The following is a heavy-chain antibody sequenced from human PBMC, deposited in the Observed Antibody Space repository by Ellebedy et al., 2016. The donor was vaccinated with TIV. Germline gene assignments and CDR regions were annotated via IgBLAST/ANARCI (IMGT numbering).Heavy chain of an antibody. Sequence: AASVKVSCKASGYTFTGYYMHWARQAPGQGLEWMGWINPDSGGTSYAQRFQGRVTVTRDTSITTVYMELSRLTSDDTAIYYCARVGSQVVRGGNNRMDVWGQGTTVTVSS. CDR2: INPDSGGT. CDR3: ARVGSQVVRGGNNRMDV. J-gene: IGHJ6*02. D-gene: IGHD3-10*01. V-gene: IGHV1-2*02. CDR1: GYTFTGYY.